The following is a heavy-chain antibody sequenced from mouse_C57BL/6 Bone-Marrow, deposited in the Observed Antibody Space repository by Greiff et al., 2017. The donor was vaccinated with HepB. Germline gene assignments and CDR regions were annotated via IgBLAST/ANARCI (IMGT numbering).Heavy chain of an antibody. V-gene: IGHV2-5*01. CDR2: IWRGGST. CDR3: AILYYSNYSFAY. D-gene: IGHD2-5*01. Sequence: VMLVESGPGLVQPSQSLSITCTVSGFSLTSYGVHWVRQSPGKGLEWLGVIWRGGSTDYNAAFMSRLSITKDNSKSQVFFKMNSLQADDTAIYYCAILYYSNYSFAYWGQGTLVTVSA. CDR1: GFSLTSYG. J-gene: IGHJ3*01.